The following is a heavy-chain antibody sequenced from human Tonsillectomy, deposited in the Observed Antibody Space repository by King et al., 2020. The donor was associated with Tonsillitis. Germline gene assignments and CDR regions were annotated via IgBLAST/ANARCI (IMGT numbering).Heavy chain of an antibody. CDR1: GFTFSDYA. J-gene: IGHJ4*02. CDR3: VQPTFSYFRSFHF. Sequence: VQLVESGGGLVQPGGSLRLSCASSGFTFSDYAVTWVRKAPGRGLEWVSTIGTSGQTIYYGDSVKGRFTVSRDNSENTLFLQMSGLRVVDTARYFCVQPTFSYFRSFHFWGQGTLVTVSS. D-gene: IGHD2/OR15-2a*01. V-gene: IGHV3-23*04. CDR2: IGTSGQTI.